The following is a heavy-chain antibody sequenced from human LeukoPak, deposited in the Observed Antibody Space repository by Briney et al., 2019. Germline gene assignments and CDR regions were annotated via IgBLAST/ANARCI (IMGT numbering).Heavy chain of an antibody. CDR2: ISWNSGSI. CDR1: GFTFDDYA. Sequence: GGSLRLSCAASGFTFDDYAMHWVRQAPGKGLEWVSGISWNSGSIGYADSVKGRFTISRDNAKNSLYLQMNSLRAEDTALYYCAKDLDIVATRAFDIWGQGTMVTVSS. J-gene: IGHJ3*02. D-gene: IGHD5-12*01. CDR3: AKDLDIVATRAFDI. V-gene: IGHV3-9*01.